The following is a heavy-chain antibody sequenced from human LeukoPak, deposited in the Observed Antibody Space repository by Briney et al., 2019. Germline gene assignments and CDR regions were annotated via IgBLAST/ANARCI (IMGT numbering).Heavy chain of an antibody. CDR3: ASLWYSSGWYYGSDI. D-gene: IGHD6-19*01. CDR1: GFTFSSYS. CDR2: ISSSSSYI. Sequence: PGGSLRLSCAASGFTFSSYSMNWVRQAPGKGLEWVSSISSSSSYIYYADSLKGRFTISRDNAKNSLYLQMNSLRAEDTAVYYCASLWYSSGWYYGSDIWGQGTMVTVSS. J-gene: IGHJ3*02. V-gene: IGHV3-21*01.